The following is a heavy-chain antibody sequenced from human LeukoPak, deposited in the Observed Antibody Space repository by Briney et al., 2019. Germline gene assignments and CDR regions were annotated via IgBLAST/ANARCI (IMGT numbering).Heavy chain of an antibody. J-gene: IGHJ4*02. CDR3: ASGPGIAADY. CDR2: MNPNSGNT. Sequence: ASVKVSCKASGYTFTSYDINWVRQATGQGLEWMGWMNPNSGNTGYAQKLQGRVTMTTDTSTSTAYMELRSLRSDDTAVYYCASGPGIAADYWGQGTLVTVSS. D-gene: IGHD6-13*01. CDR1: GYTFTSYD. V-gene: IGHV1-8*02.